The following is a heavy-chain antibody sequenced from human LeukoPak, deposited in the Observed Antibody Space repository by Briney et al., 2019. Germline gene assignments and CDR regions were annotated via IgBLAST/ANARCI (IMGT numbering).Heavy chain of an antibody. Sequence: GGSLRLSCAASGFTFSSYAMSWVRQAPGKGLEWVSYISSSSSTIYYADSVKGRFTISRDNAKNSLYLQMNSLRDEDTAVYYCARARGSSWYSGQLAYYFDYWGQGTLVTVSS. J-gene: IGHJ4*02. D-gene: IGHD6-13*01. CDR2: ISSSSSTI. CDR1: GFTFSSYA. V-gene: IGHV3-48*02. CDR3: ARARGSSWYSGQLAYYFDY.